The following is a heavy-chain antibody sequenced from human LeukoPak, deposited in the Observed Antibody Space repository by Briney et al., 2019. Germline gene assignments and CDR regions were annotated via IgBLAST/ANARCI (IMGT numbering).Heavy chain of an antibody. J-gene: IGHJ3*02. CDR1: GGSISSYY. CDR3: ARVSLYDYVWGSYRDGNAFDI. CDR2: IYYSGST. D-gene: IGHD3-16*02. V-gene: IGHV4-59*12. Sequence: SETLSLTCTVSGGSISSYYWSWIRQPPGKELEWIGYIYYSGSTNYNPSLKSRVTISVDKSKNQFSLKLSSVTAADTAVYYCARVSLYDYVWGSYRDGNAFDIWGQGTMVTVSS.